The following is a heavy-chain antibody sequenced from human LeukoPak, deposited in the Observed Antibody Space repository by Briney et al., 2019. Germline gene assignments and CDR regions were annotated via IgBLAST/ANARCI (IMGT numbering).Heavy chain of an antibody. V-gene: IGHV3-30*02. CDR3: AKDGEWELLSAFDI. D-gene: IGHD1-26*01. CDR2: IRYDGSNK. Sequence: GGSLRLSCAASGFSFSNYGMHWVRQAPGKGLEWVAFIRYDGSNKYYADSVKGRFTISRDNSKNTLYLQMNSLRAEDTAVYYCAKDGEWELLSAFDIWGQGTMVTVSS. CDR1: GFSFSNYG. J-gene: IGHJ3*02.